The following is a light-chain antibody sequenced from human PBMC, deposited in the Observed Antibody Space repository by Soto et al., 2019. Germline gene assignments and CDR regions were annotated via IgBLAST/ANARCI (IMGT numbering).Light chain of an antibody. Sequence: QSALTQPASVSGSPGQSITISCTGTSSDVGYSNSVSWYQQHPGKAPKLMIYDVTTRPSGVSNRFSGSKSDNTASLTISGLQAEDEADYYCSSYTTSYSLLFGGGTKVTVL. CDR3: SSYTTSYSLL. CDR1: SSDVGYSNS. V-gene: IGLV2-14*03. J-gene: IGLJ2*01. CDR2: DVT.